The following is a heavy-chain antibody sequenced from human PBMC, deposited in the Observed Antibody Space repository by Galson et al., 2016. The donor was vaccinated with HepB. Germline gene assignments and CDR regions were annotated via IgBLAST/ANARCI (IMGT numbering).Heavy chain of an antibody. J-gene: IGHJ4*02. CDR1: GYTFTSYD. D-gene: IGHD2-2*01. CDR2: MNPNSGNT. CDR3: AKAQGPHHQMYHYFDY. V-gene: IGHV1-8*01. Sequence: SVKVSCKASGYTFTSYDINWVRQATGQGLEWMGWMNPNSGNTGYAQKFQGRVTMTRNTSISTAYMELNSLRAEDTAVYYCAKAQGPHHQMYHYFDYWGQGTLVTVSS.